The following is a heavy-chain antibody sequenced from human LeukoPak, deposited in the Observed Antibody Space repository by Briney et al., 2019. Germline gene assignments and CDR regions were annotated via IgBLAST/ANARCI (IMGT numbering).Heavy chain of an antibody. D-gene: IGHD2-21*02. CDR1: GFTFSSYA. CDR2: ISYDGSNK. V-gene: IGHV3-30-3*01. J-gene: IGHJ4*02. CDR3: ARPHCGGDCYPYYFDY. Sequence: GGSLRLSCAASGFTFSSYAMHWARQAPGKGLEWVAVISYDGSNKYYADSVKGRFTISRDNSKNTLYLQMNSLRAEDTAVYYCARPHCGGDCYPYYFDYWGQGTLVTVSS.